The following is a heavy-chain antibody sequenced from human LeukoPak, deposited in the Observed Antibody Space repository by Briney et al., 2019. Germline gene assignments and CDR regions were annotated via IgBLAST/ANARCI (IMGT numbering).Heavy chain of an antibody. Sequence: ASVKVSCKASGYTFTGYYMHWVRQAPRQGLEWMGWINPNSGGTNYAQKFQGRVTMTRDTSISTAYMELSRLRSDDTAVYYCARGGDYYDSTVLPDAFDIWGQGTMVTVSS. D-gene: IGHD3-22*01. J-gene: IGHJ3*02. V-gene: IGHV1-2*02. CDR1: GYTFTGYY. CDR3: ARGGDYYDSTVLPDAFDI. CDR2: INPNSGGT.